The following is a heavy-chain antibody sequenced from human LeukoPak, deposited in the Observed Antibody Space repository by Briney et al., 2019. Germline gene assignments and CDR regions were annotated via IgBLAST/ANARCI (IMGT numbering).Heavy chain of an antibody. V-gene: IGHV4-59*08. Sequence: SETLSLTFTVSGGSISSYYWSWIRQPPGKGLEWIGYIFYSGSTNYNPSLKSRVTISIDTSKNQFSLKLSSVTAADTAVYYCASTYSNSWYGPPGYWGRGTLVTVSS. CDR1: GGSISSYY. CDR3: ASTYSNSWYGPPGY. CDR2: IFYSGST. D-gene: IGHD6-13*01. J-gene: IGHJ4*02.